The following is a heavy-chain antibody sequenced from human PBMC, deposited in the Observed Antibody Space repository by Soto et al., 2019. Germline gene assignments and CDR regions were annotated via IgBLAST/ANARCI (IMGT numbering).Heavy chain of an antibody. CDR3: ARQGGGPDYGDYDNYYYYMDV. V-gene: IGHV3-11*01. J-gene: IGHJ6*03. D-gene: IGHD4-17*01. CDR2: ISSSGSTI. CDR1: GFTFSDYY. Sequence: PGGSLRLSCAASGFTFSDYYMSWIRQAPGKGLEWVSYISSSGSTIYYADSVKGRFTISRDNAKNSLYLQMNSLRAEDTAVYYCARQGGGPDYGDYDNYYYYMDVWGKGTTVTVSS.